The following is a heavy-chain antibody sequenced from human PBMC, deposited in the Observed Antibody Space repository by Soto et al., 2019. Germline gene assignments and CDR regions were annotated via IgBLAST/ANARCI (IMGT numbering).Heavy chain of an antibody. CDR2: INWNGGSI. CDR1: GFTFSNSP. D-gene: IGHD3-10*01. Sequence: PGGSLRLSCAASGFTFSNSPMHWVRQAPEKRPEYVSAINWNGGSIGYADSVKGRFTISRDNAKTSLYLQMNSLRAEDTALYYCAKDRGSGSYAANYYYYGMDVWGQGTTVTVSS. V-gene: IGHV3-9*01. CDR3: AKDRGSGSYAANYYYYGMDV. J-gene: IGHJ6*02.